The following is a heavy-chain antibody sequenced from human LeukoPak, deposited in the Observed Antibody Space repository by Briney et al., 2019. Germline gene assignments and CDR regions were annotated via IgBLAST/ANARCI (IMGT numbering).Heavy chain of an antibody. Sequence: PSETLSLTCTVSGGSISSYYWSWIRQPPGKGLEWIGYIYYSGSTNCNPSLKSRVTISVDTSKNQFSLKLSSVTAADTAVYLCARDAAVAGTVVGLDYWGQGTLVTVSS. J-gene: IGHJ4*02. V-gene: IGHV4-59*01. CDR3: ARDAAVAGTVVGLDY. CDR2: IYYSGST. D-gene: IGHD6-19*01. CDR1: GGSISSYY.